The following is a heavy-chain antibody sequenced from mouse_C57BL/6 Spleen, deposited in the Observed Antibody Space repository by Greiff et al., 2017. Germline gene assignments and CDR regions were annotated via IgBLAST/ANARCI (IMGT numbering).Heavy chain of an antibody. CDR1: GYTFTDYN. D-gene: IGHD2-1*01. Sequence: VQLQQSGPELVKPGASVKIPCKASGYTFTDYNMDWVKQSHGKSLEWIGDINPNNGGTIYNQKFKGKATLTVDKSSSTAYMELRSLTSEDTAVYYCARDGNYVSPMFAYWGQGTLVTVSA. J-gene: IGHJ3*01. CDR3: ARDGNYVSPMFAY. CDR2: INPNNGGT. V-gene: IGHV1-18*01.